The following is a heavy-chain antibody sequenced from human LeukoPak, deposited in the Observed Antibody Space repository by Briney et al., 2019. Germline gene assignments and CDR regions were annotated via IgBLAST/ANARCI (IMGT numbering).Heavy chain of an antibody. D-gene: IGHD2-2*01. CDR3: AGAIVVVPAASLDY. Sequence: PGRSLRLSCAASGFTFSSYAMHWVRQAPGKGLEWVAVISYDGSNKYYADSVKDRFTISRDNSKNTLYLQMNSLRAEDTAVYYCAGAIVVVPAASLDYWGQGTLVTVSS. CDR1: GFTFSSYA. V-gene: IGHV3-30-3*01. CDR2: ISYDGSNK. J-gene: IGHJ4*02.